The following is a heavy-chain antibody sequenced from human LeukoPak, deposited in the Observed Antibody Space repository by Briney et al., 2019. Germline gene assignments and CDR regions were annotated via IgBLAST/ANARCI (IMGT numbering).Heavy chain of an antibody. D-gene: IGHD3-10*01. Sequence: PGGSLRLSCAASGFTFSSYWMSWVRQAPGKGLEWVANIKQDGSEKYYVDSVKGRFTISRDNSKNTLYLQMNSLRAEDTAVYYCAKEEDYYGSGSYYNFDYWGQGTLVTVSS. CDR3: AKEEDYYGSGSYYNFDY. J-gene: IGHJ4*02. CDR2: IKQDGSEK. CDR1: GFTFSSYW. V-gene: IGHV3-7*03.